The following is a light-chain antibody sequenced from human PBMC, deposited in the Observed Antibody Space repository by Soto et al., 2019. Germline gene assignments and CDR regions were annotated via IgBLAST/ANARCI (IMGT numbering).Light chain of an antibody. V-gene: IGLV1-47*01. CDR3: AAWDDSLNAEV. CDR2: RNN. J-gene: IGLJ2*01. CDR1: SSNIGSNY. Sequence: QSVLTQPPSASGTPGQRVTISCSGSSSNIGSNYVYWYQQLPGTAPKLLIYRNNQRPSGVPDRFSGSKSGTSASLAISGLRSEDEADYYCAAWDDSLNAEVFGGGTKVTVL.